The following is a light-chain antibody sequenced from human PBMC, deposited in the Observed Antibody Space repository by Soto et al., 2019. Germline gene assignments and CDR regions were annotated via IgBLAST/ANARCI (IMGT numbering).Light chain of an antibody. Sequence: DIQMTQSPSSLSASVGDRVTITCRASPSVSTYLNWYQQKPGKAPKLLIYSAFSLHSGVPSRFSGSGSGTDFTLTISSLQPEDFATYYCQQIYSTPWTFGQGTKVGVK. CDR2: SAF. CDR1: PSVSTY. CDR3: QQIYSTPWT. J-gene: IGKJ1*01. V-gene: IGKV1-39*01.